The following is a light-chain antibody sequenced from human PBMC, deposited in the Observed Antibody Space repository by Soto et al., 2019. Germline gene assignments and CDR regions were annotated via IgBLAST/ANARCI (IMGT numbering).Light chain of an antibody. CDR3: HQYGSSLGT. J-gene: IGKJ1*01. Sequence: EVALTKSPGTVSRPTMERATLCCMGSQSVGSRFLAWYQQKPGQAPRLLISGTFSRATGIPDRFSGSGSGTDFTLTISSLEPEDVAVYYCHQYGSSLGTFGQGTKVDIK. V-gene: IGKV3-20*01. CDR2: GTF. CDR1: QSVGSRF.